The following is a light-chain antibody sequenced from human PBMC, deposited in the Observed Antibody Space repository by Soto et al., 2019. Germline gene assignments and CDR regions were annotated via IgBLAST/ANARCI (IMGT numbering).Light chain of an antibody. CDR1: SSDVGGYNY. CDR3: SSYTSSSTLVV. V-gene: IGLV2-14*01. Sequence: QSVLTQPASVSGSPGQSITLSCTGTSSDVGGYNYVSWYQQHPGKAPKLMIYDVSNRPSGVSNRFSGSKSGNTASLTISGLQAEDEADYYCSSYTSSSTLVVFVGGTKLTVL. CDR2: DVS. J-gene: IGLJ2*01.